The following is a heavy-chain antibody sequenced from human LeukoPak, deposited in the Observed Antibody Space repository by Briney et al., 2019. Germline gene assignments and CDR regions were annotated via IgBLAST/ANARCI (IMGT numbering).Heavy chain of an antibody. CDR2: ISSSASTI. V-gene: IGHV3-11*04. D-gene: IGHD3-16*02. CDR1: GFTFSDYY. Sequence: PGGSLRLSCAASGFTFSDYYMSWIRQAPGKGLEWVSYISSSASTIYYADSVKGRFTISRDNAKNSLYLQMNSLRAEDTAVYYCARVGLRLGELSFNAFDIWGQGTMVTVSS. CDR3: ARVGLRLGELSFNAFDI. J-gene: IGHJ3*02.